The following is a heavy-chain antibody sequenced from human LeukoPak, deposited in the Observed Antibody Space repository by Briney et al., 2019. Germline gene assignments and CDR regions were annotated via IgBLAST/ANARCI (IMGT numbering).Heavy chain of an antibody. D-gene: IGHD1-1*01. CDR1: GYTFTSYT. Sequence: GASVKVSCKASGYTFTSYTISWVRQAPGQGLEWMGWISAYNGNTKYAQKFQGRVTMTTDTSTSTAYMELRSLRSVDTAVYYCARRRDSTNNWFDPWGQGTLVTVSS. V-gene: IGHV1-18*01. CDR2: ISAYNGNT. J-gene: IGHJ5*02. CDR3: ARRRDSTNNWFDP.